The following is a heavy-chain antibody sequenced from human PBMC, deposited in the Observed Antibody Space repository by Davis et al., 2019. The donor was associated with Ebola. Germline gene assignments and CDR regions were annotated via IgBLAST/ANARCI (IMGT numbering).Heavy chain of an antibody. CDR3: ARGYCSGGSCYSPDY. J-gene: IGHJ4*02. D-gene: IGHD2-15*01. Sequence: ASVKVSCKASVYTFTSYGISWVRQAPGQGLEWMGWISAYNGNTNYAQKLQGRVTMTTDTSTSTAYMELRCLRSDDTAVYYCARGYCSGGSCYSPDYWGQGTLVTVSS. V-gene: IGHV1-18*01. CDR1: VYTFTSYG. CDR2: ISAYNGNT.